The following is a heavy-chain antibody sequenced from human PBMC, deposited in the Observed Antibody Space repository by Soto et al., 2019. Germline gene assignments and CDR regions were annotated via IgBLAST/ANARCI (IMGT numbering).Heavy chain of an antibody. J-gene: IGHJ6*02. CDR1: GFTFSNYP. CDR2: ISGSGA. V-gene: IGHV3-23*01. D-gene: IGHD6-13*01. Sequence: GGSLRLSCAASGFTFSNYPMSWVRQAPGKGLEWVSVISGSGAFYADSVKGRFTISRDHSKNTLYLQMNSLRGDDTAVYYCARDLTSSFYYYGMDVWGQGTTVTVSS. CDR3: ARDLTSSFYYYGMDV.